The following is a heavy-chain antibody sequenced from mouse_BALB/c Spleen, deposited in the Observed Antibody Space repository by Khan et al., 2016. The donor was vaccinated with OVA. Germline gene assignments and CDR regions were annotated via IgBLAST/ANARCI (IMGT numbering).Heavy chain of an antibody. Sequence: QMQLEESGAELVRPGTSVKMSCKAAGYTFTNYWIGWINQRPGHGLEWIGDIYPGNGNTNYNEKFKGKAILTADTSSNTAYLQLSSLTSEDSASYYCARPYYFGTNDATMDDWGQGTSVTVSS. V-gene: IGHV1-63*02. CDR2: IYPGNGNT. D-gene: IGHD1-1*01. CDR3: ARPYYFGTNDATMDD. J-gene: IGHJ4*01. CDR1: GYTFTNYW.